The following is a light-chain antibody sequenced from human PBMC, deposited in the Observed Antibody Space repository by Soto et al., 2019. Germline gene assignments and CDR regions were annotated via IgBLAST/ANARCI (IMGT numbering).Light chain of an antibody. J-gene: IGKJ4*01. CDR3: QQYYSYPPT. V-gene: IGKV1-39*01. CDR1: QSIGHF. CDR2: AAS. Sequence: DIQMTQSPSTLSASVGDRVTITCRASQSIGHFLNWYQQKPGKAPKLLIYAASTLQSGVPSRFSGSGSGTDFTLTISCLQSEDFATYYCQQYYSYPPTFGGGTKVEIK.